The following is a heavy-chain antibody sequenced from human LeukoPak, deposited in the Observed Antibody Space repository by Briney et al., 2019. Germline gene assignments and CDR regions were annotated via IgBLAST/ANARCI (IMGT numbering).Heavy chain of an antibody. CDR3: AREGYSGYGGIDY. CDR1: GGSFSGYY. V-gene: IGHV4-34*01. CDR2: INHSGST. Sequence: ETLSLTCAVYGGSFSGYYWSWIRQPPGKGLEWIGEINHSGSTNYNPSLKSRVTISVDTSKNQFSLKLSSVTAADTAVYYCAREGYSGYGGIDYWGQGTLVTVSS. J-gene: IGHJ4*02. D-gene: IGHD5-12*01.